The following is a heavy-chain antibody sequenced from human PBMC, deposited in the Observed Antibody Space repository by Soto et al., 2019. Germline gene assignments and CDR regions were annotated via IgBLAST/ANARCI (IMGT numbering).Heavy chain of an antibody. CDR1: GLTFRTYG. CDR3: AREPEGIAAALDY. V-gene: IGHV3-21*01. Sequence: PGGSLSLSCAASGLTFRTYGMNWVRRAPGGGLEWVASISSSGSFIYYADSVKGRFTISRDDAEKSLYLQMNSLRAEDTALYYCAREPEGIAAALDYWGRGTLVTVSS. D-gene: IGHD6-13*01. J-gene: IGHJ4*02. CDR2: ISSSGSFI.